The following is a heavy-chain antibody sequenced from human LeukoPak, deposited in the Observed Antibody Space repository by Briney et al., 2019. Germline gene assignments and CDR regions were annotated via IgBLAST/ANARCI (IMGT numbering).Heavy chain of an antibody. D-gene: IGHD3-10*02. J-gene: IGHJ4*02. CDR2: AGWAGGTT. Sequence: GGSLLLSCATSGFNFDRYTIHWVRRAPGKGLEWVSLAGWAGGTTFYSDSVRGRFTISRDSGRKSVYLQMNSLTTDDTAFYFCAKELDTMFFDYWGQGALVTVSS. CDR1: GFNFDRYT. CDR3: AKELDTMFFDY. V-gene: IGHV3-43*01.